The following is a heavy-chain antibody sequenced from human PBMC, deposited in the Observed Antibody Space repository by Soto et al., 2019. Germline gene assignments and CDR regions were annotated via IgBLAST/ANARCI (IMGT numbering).Heavy chain of an antibody. V-gene: IGHV4-34*01. D-gene: IGHD6-13*01. CDR2: INHSGST. CDR3: TGIAAAGHYYYYGMDV. CDR1: GGSFSGYY. Sequence: QVQLQQWGAGLLKPSETLSLTCAVYGGSFSGYYWSWIRQPPGKGLEWIGEINHSGSTNYNPSLKRRVTISVDTAKNQFSLKLSSVTAADTAVYYCTGIAAAGHYYYYGMDVWGQGTTVTVSS. J-gene: IGHJ6*02.